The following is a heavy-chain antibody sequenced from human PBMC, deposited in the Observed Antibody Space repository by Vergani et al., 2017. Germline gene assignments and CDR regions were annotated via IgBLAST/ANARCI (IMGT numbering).Heavy chain of an antibody. Sequence: QVQLVQSGAEVKKPGSSVKVSCKASGGTFSSYAISWVRQAPGQGLEWMGGIIPIFGTANYAQKFQGRVTITADKSTSTAYMELSSLRAEDTAVYYCAKDKFGWELLRGIPLGYWGQGTLVTVSS. CDR2: IIPIFGTA. V-gene: IGHV1-69*06. D-gene: IGHD1-26*01. J-gene: IGHJ4*02. CDR1: GGTFSSYA. CDR3: AKDKFGWELLRGIPLGY.